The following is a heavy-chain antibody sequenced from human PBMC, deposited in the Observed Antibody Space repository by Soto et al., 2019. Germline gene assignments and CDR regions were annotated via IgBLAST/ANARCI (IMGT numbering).Heavy chain of an antibody. V-gene: IGHV3-74*01. CDR2: IDPYETGI. D-gene: IGHD2-15*01. J-gene: IGHJ5*02. Sequence: EVQLVESGGGLVQPGGSLRLSCAASGFAFSSYWMHWVRQAPGKGLVWVSRIDPYETGINYADSVKGRFTISRDNAKNTLYLQMNILRAEDTAVYYFTSDTFGGSESWGQGTLVTVSS. CDR3: TSDTFGGSES. CDR1: GFAFSSYW.